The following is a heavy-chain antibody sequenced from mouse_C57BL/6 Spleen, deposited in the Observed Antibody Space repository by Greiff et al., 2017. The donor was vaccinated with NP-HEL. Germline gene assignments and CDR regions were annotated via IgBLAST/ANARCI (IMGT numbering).Heavy chain of an antibody. V-gene: IGHV1-85*01. CDR3: ARDYDHDGAWFAY. D-gene: IGHD2-4*01. Sequence: VQLQQSGPELVKPGASVKLSCKASGYTFTSYDINWVKQRPGQGLEWIGWIYPRDGSTKYNEKFKGKATLTVDTSSSTAYMELHSLTSEDSAVSLCARDYDHDGAWFAYWGQGTLVTVSA. J-gene: IGHJ3*01. CDR2: IYPRDGST. CDR1: GYTFTSYD.